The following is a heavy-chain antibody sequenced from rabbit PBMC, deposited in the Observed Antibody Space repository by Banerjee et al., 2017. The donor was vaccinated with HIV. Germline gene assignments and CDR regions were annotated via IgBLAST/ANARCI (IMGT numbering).Heavy chain of an antibody. CDR1: GFSFSSSYY. J-gene: IGHJ4*01. D-gene: IGHD4-1*01. CDR2: IDAGGSGNT. CDR3: ARDSGWALAYFNL. Sequence: QSLGESGGDLVKPGASLTLTCTGSGFSFSSSYYMCWVRQAPGKGLEWIACIDAGGSGNTVYASWAKGRFTISKTSSTTVTLQMTSLTGADTATYFCARDSGWALAYFNLWGPGTLVTVS. V-gene: IGHV1S40*01.